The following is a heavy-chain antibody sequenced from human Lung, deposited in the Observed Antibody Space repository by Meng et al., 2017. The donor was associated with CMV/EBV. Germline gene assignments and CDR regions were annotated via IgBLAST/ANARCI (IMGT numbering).Heavy chain of an antibody. CDR3: ATYNRYGYNAHFFDY. J-gene: IGHJ4*02. CDR1: GLTFSSFE. CDR2: INPSGSVM. D-gene: IGHD5-12*01. V-gene: IGHV3-48*03. Sequence: GGSLRLXCAASGLTFSSFEMNWVRQSPGRGLEWLAYINPSGSVMEYADSVQGRFTISRDNAKNSVYVQMNNLRVEDTAVYYCATYNRYGYNAHFFDYWGQGXLVTVSS.